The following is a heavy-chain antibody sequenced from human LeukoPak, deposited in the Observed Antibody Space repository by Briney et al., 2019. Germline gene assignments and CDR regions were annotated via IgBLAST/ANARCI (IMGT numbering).Heavy chain of an antibody. J-gene: IGHJ4*02. Sequence: GGSLRLSCAASGFTFSDYYMTWVRQAPGQGLEWVSYVSGSDENKYYAGSVRGRFAISRDNAEKSLFLQMSNVRAEDTAVYYCARAGLGGHYIDYWGQGTLVTVSS. CDR1: GFTFSDYY. D-gene: IGHD2-15*01. CDR2: VSGSDENK. V-gene: IGHV3-11*01. CDR3: ARAGLGGHYIDY.